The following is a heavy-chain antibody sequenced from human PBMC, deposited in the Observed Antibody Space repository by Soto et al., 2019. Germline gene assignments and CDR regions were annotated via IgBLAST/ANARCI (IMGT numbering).Heavy chain of an antibody. V-gene: IGHV3-73*02. CDR1: GFTFSASA. J-gene: IGHJ6*02. D-gene: IGHD6-19*01. Sequence: EVQLVESGGGLVQTGGSLKLSCAASGFTFSASAMHWVRQASGKGLEWVGLIRSKANIYSPTYAASLRGRFTISRDDTKNTAYLQVNSMITEDTAVYYCTRRGEGRSAWVHDMDVWGQGTTVTVSS. CDR3: TRRGEGRSAWVHDMDV. CDR2: IRSKANIYSP.